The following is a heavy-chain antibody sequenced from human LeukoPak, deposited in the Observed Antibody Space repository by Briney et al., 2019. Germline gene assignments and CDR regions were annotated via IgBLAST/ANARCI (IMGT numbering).Heavy chain of an antibody. Sequence: SGTLSLTCTVSGGSISSYYWSWIRQPPGKGLEWIGYIYYSGSTNYNPSLKSRVTISVDTSKNQFSLKLSSVTAADTAVYYCARDGGAAGYYYYMDVWGKGTTVTVSS. CDR3: ARDGGAAGYYYYMDV. V-gene: IGHV4-59*01. D-gene: IGHD6-13*01. J-gene: IGHJ6*03. CDR2: IYYSGST. CDR1: GGSISSYY.